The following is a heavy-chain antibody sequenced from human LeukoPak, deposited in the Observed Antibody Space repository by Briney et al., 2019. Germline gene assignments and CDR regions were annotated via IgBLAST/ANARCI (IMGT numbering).Heavy chain of an antibody. D-gene: IGHD3-10*01. Sequence: SGTLSLTCAVSGGSISSGGYSWSWIRQPPGKGLEWIGYIYHSGSTYYNPSLKSRVTISVDRSKNQFSLKLSSVTAADTAVYYCARVSMVRGVTTKVDAFDIWGQGTMVTVSS. CDR2: IYHSGST. J-gene: IGHJ3*02. CDR1: GGSISSGGYS. CDR3: ARVSMVRGVTTKVDAFDI. V-gene: IGHV4-30-2*01.